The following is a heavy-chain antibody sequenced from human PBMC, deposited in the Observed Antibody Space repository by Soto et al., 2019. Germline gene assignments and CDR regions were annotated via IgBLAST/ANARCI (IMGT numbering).Heavy chain of an antibody. CDR3: ARDNSNYCSGGSCYSIAYMDV. Sequence: QVQLVESGGGLVKPGGSLRLSCAASGFTFSDYYMSWIRQAPGKGLEWVSYISSSGSTIYYEDSVKGRFTISRDNAKNSLYLQMNSLRAEDTAVYYCARDNSNYCSGGSCYSIAYMDVWGKGTTVTVSS. D-gene: IGHD2-15*01. CDR1: GFTFSDYY. V-gene: IGHV3-11*01. CDR2: ISSSGSTI. J-gene: IGHJ6*03.